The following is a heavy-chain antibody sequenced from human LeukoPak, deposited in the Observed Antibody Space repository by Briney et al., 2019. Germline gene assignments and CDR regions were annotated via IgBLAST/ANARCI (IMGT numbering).Heavy chain of an antibody. CDR3: AKDPEGIVVVPAAIDY. D-gene: IGHD2-2*01. Sequence: PGGSLRLSCAASGFTFSSYAMHWVRQAPGKGLEWVAVISNDGSNKYYADSVKGRFTISRDNSKNTLDLQMNSLRDEDTAVYYCAKDPEGIVVVPAAIDYWGQGTLVTVSS. CDR2: ISNDGSNK. J-gene: IGHJ4*02. V-gene: IGHV3-30-3*01. CDR1: GFTFSSYA.